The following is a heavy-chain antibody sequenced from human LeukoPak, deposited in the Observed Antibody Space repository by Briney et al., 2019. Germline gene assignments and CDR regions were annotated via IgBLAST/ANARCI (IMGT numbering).Heavy chain of an antibody. J-gene: IGHJ6*02. D-gene: IGHD6-13*01. CDR1: GFTFSSYW. Sequence: RGSLRLSCAASGFTFSSYWMSWVRQAPGKGLEWVTNIKQDGSEKYYVDSVKGRFTISRDNAKNSLYLQMNSLRAEDTAVYYCARDWGSSPPYYYYGMDVWGQGTTVTVSS. CDR3: ARDWGSSPPYYYYGMDV. CDR2: IKQDGSEK. V-gene: IGHV3-7*03.